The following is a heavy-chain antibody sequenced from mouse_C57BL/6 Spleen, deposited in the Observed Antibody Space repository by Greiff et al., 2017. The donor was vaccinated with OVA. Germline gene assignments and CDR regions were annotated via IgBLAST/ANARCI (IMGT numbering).Heavy chain of an antibody. CDR2: ISYDGSN. V-gene: IGHV3-6*01. J-gene: IGHJ2*01. CDR1: GYSITSGYY. Sequence: ESGLGLVKPSQSLSLTCSVTGYSITSGYYWNWIRQFPGNKLEWMGYISYDGSNNYNPSLKNRISITRDTSKNQFFLKLNSVTTEDTATYYCAREGGYGNSFDYWGQGTTLTVSS. D-gene: IGHD2-1*01. CDR3: AREGGYGNSFDY.